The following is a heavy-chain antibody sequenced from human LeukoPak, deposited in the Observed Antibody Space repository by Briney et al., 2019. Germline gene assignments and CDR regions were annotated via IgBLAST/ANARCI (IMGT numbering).Heavy chain of an antibody. V-gene: IGHV1-24*01. J-gene: IGHJ4*02. CDR3: ATAKRSFGELLYFGY. D-gene: IGHD3-10*01. CDR2: FDPEDGET. CDR1: GYTLTELS. Sequence: ASVKVSRKVSGYTLTELSMHWVRQAPGKGLEWMGGFDPEDGETIYAQKFQGRVTMTEDTSTDTACMELSSLRSEDTAVYYCATAKRSFGELLYFGYWGQGALVTVSS.